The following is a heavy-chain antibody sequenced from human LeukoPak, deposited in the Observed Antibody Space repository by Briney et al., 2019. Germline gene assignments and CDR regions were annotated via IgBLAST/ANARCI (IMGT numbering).Heavy chain of an antibody. Sequence: ASVKVSCKVSGGTFSSYAISWVRQAPGQGLEWMGGIIPIFGTANYAQKFQGRVTITTDESTSTAYMELSSLRSEDTAVYYCARSSRIQLWFLFGYWGQGTLVTVSS. CDR2: IIPIFGTA. J-gene: IGHJ4*02. CDR3: ARSSRIQLWFLFGY. D-gene: IGHD5-18*01. V-gene: IGHV1-69*05. CDR1: GGTFSSYA.